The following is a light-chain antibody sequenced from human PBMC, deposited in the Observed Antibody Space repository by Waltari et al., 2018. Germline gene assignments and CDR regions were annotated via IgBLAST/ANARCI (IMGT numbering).Light chain of an antibody. CDR3: QSYDSSTLWV. CDR2: EDN. Sequence: NFMLTQHHSVSESPGKTVTISCTGSSGSIASHYVQWYQQRPGSAPTTVIYEDNQRPSGVPDRFSGSIDSSSNSASLTISGLKTEDEADYYCQSYDSSTLWVFGGGTKLTVL. V-gene: IGLV6-57*02. J-gene: IGLJ3*02. CDR1: SGSIASHY.